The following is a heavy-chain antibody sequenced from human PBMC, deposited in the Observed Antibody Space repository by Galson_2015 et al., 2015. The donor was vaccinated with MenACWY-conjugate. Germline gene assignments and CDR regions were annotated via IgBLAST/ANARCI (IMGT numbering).Heavy chain of an antibody. J-gene: IGHJ3*02. CDR3: ARGGAVAGQSPHRAFDI. V-gene: IGHV4-39*07. Sequence: SETLSLTCTVSGGSISSSSYYWGWIRQPPGKGLEWIGSIYYSGSTYYNPSLKSRVTTSVDTSKNQFSLKLSSVTAADTAVYYCARGGAVAGQSPHRAFDIWGQGTMVTVSS. D-gene: IGHD6-19*01. CDR2: IYYSGST. CDR1: GGSISSSSYY.